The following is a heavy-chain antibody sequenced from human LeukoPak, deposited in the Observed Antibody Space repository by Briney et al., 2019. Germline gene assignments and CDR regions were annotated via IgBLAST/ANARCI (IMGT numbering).Heavy chain of an antibody. V-gene: IGHV4-39*01. J-gene: IGHJ4*02. CDR3: ASPNYYDSSGFDY. CDR1: GGSIGSSSYY. Sequence: SETLSLTCTVSGGSIGSSSYYWGWIRQPPGKGLEWIGSIYYSGSTYYNPSLKSRVTISVDTSKNQFSLKLSSVTAADTAVYYCASPNYYDSSGFDYWGQGTLVTVSS. D-gene: IGHD3-22*01. CDR2: IYYSGST.